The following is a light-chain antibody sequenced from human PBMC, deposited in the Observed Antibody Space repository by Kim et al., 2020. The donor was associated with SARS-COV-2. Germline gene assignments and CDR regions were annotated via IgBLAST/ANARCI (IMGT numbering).Light chain of an antibody. J-gene: IGLJ3*02. V-gene: IGLV3-19*01. CDR1: SLKSYY. Sequence: ALGQTVRITCQGDSLKSYYASWYQQRPGQAPVLVIYGKYNRPSGIPDRFSGSGSGNTASLTITGAQAEDEADYYCNSRDSSGDHVVFGGGTKVTVL. CDR3: NSRDSSGDHVV. CDR2: GKY.